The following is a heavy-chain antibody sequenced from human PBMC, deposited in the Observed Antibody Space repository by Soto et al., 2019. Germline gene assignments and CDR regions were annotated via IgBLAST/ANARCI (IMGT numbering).Heavy chain of an antibody. D-gene: IGHD4-17*01. J-gene: IGHJ5*02. CDR2: INPSGGST. Sequence: GASVKVSCKASGYTFTSYYMHWVRQAPGQGLEWMGIINPSGGSTSYAQKFQGRVTMTRDTSTSTVYMELSSLRSEDTAVYYCARDASGDYVSGNWFDPWGQGTLVTVSS. CDR3: ARDASGDYVSGNWFDP. CDR1: GYTFTSYY. V-gene: IGHV1-46*01.